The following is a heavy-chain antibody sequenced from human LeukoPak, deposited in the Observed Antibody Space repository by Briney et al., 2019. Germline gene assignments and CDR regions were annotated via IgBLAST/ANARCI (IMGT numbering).Heavy chain of an antibody. CDR1: GGSISSYY. V-gene: IGHV4-59*01. CDR2: IYYSGST. Sequence: SETLSLTRTVSGGSISSYYWSWIRQPPGKGLEWIGYIYYSGSTNYNPSLKSRVTISVDTSRNQFSLKLSSVTAADTAVYYCARDSYSMDVWGQGTTVTVSS. CDR3: ARDSYSMDV. J-gene: IGHJ6*02.